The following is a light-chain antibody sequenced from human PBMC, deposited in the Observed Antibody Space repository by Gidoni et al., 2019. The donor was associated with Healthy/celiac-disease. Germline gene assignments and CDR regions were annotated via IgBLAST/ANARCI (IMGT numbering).Light chain of an antibody. CDR2: GAS. CDR3: QQYGSSGT. CDR1: QSVSSSY. J-gene: IGKJ2*01. V-gene: IGKV3-20*01. Sequence: ELVLTQSPGTLSLSPGERATLSCRASQSVSSSYLAWYQQKPGQAPRLLIYGASSRATGIPDRFSGSGSGTDFTLTISRLEPEDFAVYYCQQYGSSGTFGQETKLGIK.